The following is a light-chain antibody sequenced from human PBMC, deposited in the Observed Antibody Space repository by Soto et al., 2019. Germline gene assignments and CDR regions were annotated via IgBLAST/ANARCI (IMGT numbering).Light chain of an antibody. V-gene: IGLV2-23*03. J-gene: IGLJ2*01. CDR2: EGS. CDR3: CSYAGTSTFI. CDR1: STDVGSYKF. Sequence: QSALTQPASVSGSPGQSITISCTGTSTDVGSYKFVSWYQQHPDKAPKLMIYEGSKRPSGVSNRFSGSKSGNTASLTVSGLQAEDEADYYCCSYAGTSTFIFGGGTKVTVL.